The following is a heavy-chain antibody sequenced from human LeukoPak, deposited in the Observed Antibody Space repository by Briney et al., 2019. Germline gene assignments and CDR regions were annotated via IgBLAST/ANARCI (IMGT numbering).Heavy chain of an antibody. CDR1: GFTFSSYW. D-gene: IGHD4-17*01. Sequence: GGSLRLSCAASGFTFSSYWMHWVRQAPGKGLVWVSRISSDGSDTTYADSVKGRFTISRDNAKEMLYLQMSGLRVDDTAVYYCTRAPYHGDYVSWAWGQGTLVTVSS. J-gene: IGHJ4*02. CDR2: ISSDGSDT. V-gene: IGHV3-74*01. CDR3: TRAPYHGDYVSWA.